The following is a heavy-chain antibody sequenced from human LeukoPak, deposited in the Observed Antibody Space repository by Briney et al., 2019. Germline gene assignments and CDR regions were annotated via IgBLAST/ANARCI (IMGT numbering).Heavy chain of an antibody. CDR3: ARDVGEMLQPGQEDY. V-gene: IGHV1-2*06. CDR2: LNPNNGAT. Sequence: ASVKVSCKTSGCPFNAYFIHWVRQAPGHGLEWVGRLNPNNGATNFAQNFQDRVTMTRDTSITTVYMELSRLTSDDTAVYYCARDVGEMLQPGQEDYWGQGTLVTVSS. CDR1: GCPFNAYF. J-gene: IGHJ4*02. D-gene: IGHD5-24*01.